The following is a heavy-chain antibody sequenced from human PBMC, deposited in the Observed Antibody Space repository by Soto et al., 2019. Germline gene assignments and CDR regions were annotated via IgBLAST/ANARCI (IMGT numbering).Heavy chain of an antibody. V-gene: IGHV3-30-3*01. CDR1: GFTFSSYA. Sequence: GSLRLSCAASGFTFSSYAMHWVRQAPGKGLEWVAVISYVGSNKYYADSVKGRFTISRDNSKNTLYLQMNSLRAEDTAVYYCASITSGSLSYWGQGTLVTVPQ. D-gene: IGHD1-26*01. CDR3: ASITSGSLSY. J-gene: IGHJ4*02. CDR2: ISYVGSNK.